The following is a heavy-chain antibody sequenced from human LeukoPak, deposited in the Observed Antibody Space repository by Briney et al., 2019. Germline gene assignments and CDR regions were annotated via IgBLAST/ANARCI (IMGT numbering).Heavy chain of an antibody. CDR1: GFTFSSYA. D-gene: IGHD3-22*01. V-gene: IGHV3-30-3*01. CDR3: AREEYYYDSSGYPFPPGFFDY. Sequence: PGGSLRLSCAASGFTFSSYAMHWVRQAPGKGLEWVAVISYDGSNKYYADSVKGRFTISRDNSKITLYLQMNSLRAEDTAVYYCAREEYYYDSSGYPFPPGFFDYWGQGTLVTVSS. CDR2: ISYDGSNK. J-gene: IGHJ4*02.